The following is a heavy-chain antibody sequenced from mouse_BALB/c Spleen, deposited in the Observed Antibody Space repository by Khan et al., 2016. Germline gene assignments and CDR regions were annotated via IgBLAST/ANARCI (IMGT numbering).Heavy chain of an antibody. Sequence: QVQLKESGAELARPGASVKLSCKASGYTFTSYWMQWVKQRPGQGLKWMGAIYTGDGDTRYTHKFKGKATLNADKSSSTAYMQLSSLASEDSAVFTCASYYGSSYDYFDYWGQGTTLTVSS. V-gene: IGHV1-87*01. CDR1: GYTFTSYW. CDR2: IYTGDGDT. D-gene: IGHD1-1*01. J-gene: IGHJ2*01. CDR3: ASYYGSSYDYFDY.